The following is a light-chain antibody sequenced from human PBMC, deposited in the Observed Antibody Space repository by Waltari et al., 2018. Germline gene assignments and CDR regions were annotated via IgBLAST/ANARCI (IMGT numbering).Light chain of an antibody. J-gene: IGLJ2*01. CDR1: NSDVGTYNL. Sequence: QSALTQPASVSGSLGQPITISCTGANSDVGTYNLVSWYQQHPGKAPKLMIYEGSKRPSGVSTRFSGSQSGNTASLTSSGLQAEDDGYYYCCSYAGSSTYVLFGGGTKLTVL. CDR3: CSYAGSSTYVL. V-gene: IGLV2-23*01. CDR2: EGS.